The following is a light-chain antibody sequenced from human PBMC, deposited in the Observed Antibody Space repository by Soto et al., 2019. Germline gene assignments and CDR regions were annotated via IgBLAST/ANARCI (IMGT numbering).Light chain of an antibody. CDR1: SSDVGGYNY. CDR3: SSYTSSSTPVV. Sequence: QSVLTQPPSASGSPGQSVTISCTGTSSDVGGYNYVSWFQQHPGKAPKLIIHEVNQRPSGVPDRFSGSKSGNTASLTVSGLQAEDEGTYYCSSYTSSSTPVVFGGGTKVTVL. J-gene: IGLJ2*01. CDR2: EVN. V-gene: IGLV2-8*01.